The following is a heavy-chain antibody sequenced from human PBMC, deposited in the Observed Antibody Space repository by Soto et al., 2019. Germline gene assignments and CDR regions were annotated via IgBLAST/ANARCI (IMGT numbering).Heavy chain of an antibody. CDR1: GDRVSSNSAA. D-gene: IGHD3-9*01. Sequence: SQTLSLTYAISGDRVSSNSAAWNWIRQSPSRGLEWLGRTYYRSKWYNDYAVSVKSRITINPDTSKNQFSLQLNSVTPEDTAVYYCARDLDILTGYLDYWGQGTLVTVSS. CDR2: TYYRSKWYN. CDR3: ARDLDILTGYLDY. J-gene: IGHJ4*02. V-gene: IGHV6-1*01.